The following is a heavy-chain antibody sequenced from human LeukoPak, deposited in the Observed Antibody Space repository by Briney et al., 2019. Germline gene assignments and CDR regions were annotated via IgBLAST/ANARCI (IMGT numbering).Heavy chain of an antibody. J-gene: IGHJ5*02. Sequence: LRLSCAATGFTFSDYYMSWIRQAPGKGLEWIGEINHSRSTNYNPSLKSRVTISVDTSKNQFSLKLSSVTAADTAVYYCARDKYSSSWYIYNWFDPWGQGTLVTVSS. V-gene: IGHV4-34*01. CDR2: INHSRST. CDR1: GFTFSDYY. CDR3: ARDKYSSSWYIYNWFDP. D-gene: IGHD6-13*01.